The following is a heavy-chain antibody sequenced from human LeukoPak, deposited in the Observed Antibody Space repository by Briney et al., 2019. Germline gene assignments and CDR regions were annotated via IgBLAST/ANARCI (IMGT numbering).Heavy chain of an antibody. CDR2: ISWNGGDI. CDR1: GFSFGGYA. D-gene: IGHD2-21*02. J-gene: IGHJ2*01. Sequence: SLRLSCAASGFSFGGYALHWVRQAPGKGLEWVASISWNGGDIVHADSVKGRFTISRDNAKNSLYLQMDSLRTEDTALYYCVKSGGYATAIRYFDLWGRGTLVTVSS. V-gene: IGHV3-9*01. CDR3: VKSGGYATAIRYFDL.